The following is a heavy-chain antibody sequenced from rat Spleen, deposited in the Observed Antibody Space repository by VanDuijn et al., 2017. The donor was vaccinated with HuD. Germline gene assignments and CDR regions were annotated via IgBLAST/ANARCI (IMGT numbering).Heavy chain of an antibody. J-gene: IGHJ3*01. CDR3: AGGGLGFAY. V-gene: IGHV5S23*01. CDR2: ISTGGGNT. D-gene: IGHD4-2*01. Sequence: EVQLVESGGGLVQPGRSLKLSCAASGFTFSNYDMAWVRQAPTKGLEWVASISTGGGNTYYRHSVKGRFTISRDNAKSTLYLQMDSRRSEDTATYYGAGGGLGFAYWGQGTLVTVAS. CDR1: GFTFSNYD.